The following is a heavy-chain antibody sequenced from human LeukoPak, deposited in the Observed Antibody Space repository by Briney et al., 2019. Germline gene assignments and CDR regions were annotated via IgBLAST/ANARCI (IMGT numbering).Heavy chain of an antibody. CDR2: INPNSGDT. D-gene: IGHD3-22*01. CDR3: ARDPGDSSCYLSQSDY. CDR1: GYTFTGYY. J-gene: IGHJ4*02. V-gene: IGHV1-2*02. Sequence: GASVKVSCKTSGYTFTGYYMHWVRQAPGQGLEWMGWINPNSGDTNYAQKFQGRVTMTRDTSISTAYMELSRLISDDTAVYYCARDPGDSSCYLSQSDYWGQGTLVTVSS.